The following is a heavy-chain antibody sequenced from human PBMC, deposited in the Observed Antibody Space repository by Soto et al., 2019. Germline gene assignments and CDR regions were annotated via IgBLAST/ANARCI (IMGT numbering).Heavy chain of an antibody. V-gene: IGHV5-10-1*01. J-gene: IGHJ6*02. D-gene: IGHD2-2*01. CDR1: GYSFTSYW. Sequence: PGESLKISCKGSGYSFTSYWISWVRQMPGKGLEWMGRIDPSDSYTNYSPSFQGHVTISADKSISTAHLQWSSLKASDTAMYYCARIYCSSTSCYAYYGMDVWGQGTTVTVSS. CDR3: ARIYCSSTSCYAYYGMDV. CDR2: IDPSDSYT.